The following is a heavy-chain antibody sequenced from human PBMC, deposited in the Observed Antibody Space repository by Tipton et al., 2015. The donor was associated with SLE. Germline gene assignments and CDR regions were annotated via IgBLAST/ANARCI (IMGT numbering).Heavy chain of an antibody. Sequence: TLSLTCTVSGGSIISGDYFWTWIRQPPGKGLEWIGEINHSGSTNYNPSLKSRVTISVDTSKNQFSLKLSSVTAADTAVYYCARDSTPGRGYSYGLYMDVWGKGTTVTVSS. CDR3: ARDSTPGRGYSYGLYMDV. CDR2: INHSGST. V-gene: IGHV4-61*08. J-gene: IGHJ6*03. D-gene: IGHD5-18*01. CDR1: GGSIISGDYF.